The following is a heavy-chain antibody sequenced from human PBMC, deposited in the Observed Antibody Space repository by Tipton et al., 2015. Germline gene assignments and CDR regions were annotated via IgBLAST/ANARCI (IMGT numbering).Heavy chain of an antibody. D-gene: IGHD3-10*01. J-gene: IGHJ6*02. V-gene: IGHV4-61*01. Sequence: TLSLTCTVSGGSVSSGSYYWNWIRQPPGKGLEWIGYIYYSGSTYYNPSLKSRVTISVDTSKNQFSPKLSSVTAADTAVYYCARKKRWDYYGSGSYLGPYYYYYGMDVWGQGTTVTVSS. CDR2: IYYSGST. CDR3: ARKKRWDYYGSGSYLGPYYYYYGMDV. CDR1: GGSVSSGSYY.